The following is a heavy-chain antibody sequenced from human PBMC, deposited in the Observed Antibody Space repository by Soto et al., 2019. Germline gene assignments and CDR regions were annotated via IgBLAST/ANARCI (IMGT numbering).Heavy chain of an antibody. J-gene: IGHJ4*02. CDR1: GFSFSISP. CDR2: ISYDGTNK. CDR3: ARDPKTSGGQHWAFNYFDS. V-gene: IGHV3-30-3*01. Sequence: GGSLRLSCAASGFSFSISPMHWVRQAPGKGPEWVALISYDGTNKFYADSVKGRFTISRDNSKSTLYLQVDSLRPEDAAVYYCARDPKTSGGQHWAFNYFDSWGPGILLTVFS. D-gene: IGHD7-27*01.